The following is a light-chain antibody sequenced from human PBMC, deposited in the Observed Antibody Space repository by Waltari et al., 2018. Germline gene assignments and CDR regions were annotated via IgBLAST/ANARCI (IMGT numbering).Light chain of an antibody. Sequence: DIQMTQSPSSLSASVGDRVTITCRASRSISTSSNWYQHKPGKAPELLVYSASTLRSGVPSRFSGNGSGTDFTLTISSLQPEDFATYYCQQTYSTPLTFGGGTKVEI. CDR3: QQTYSTPLT. CDR2: SAS. V-gene: IGKV1-39*01. J-gene: IGKJ4*01. CDR1: RSISTS.